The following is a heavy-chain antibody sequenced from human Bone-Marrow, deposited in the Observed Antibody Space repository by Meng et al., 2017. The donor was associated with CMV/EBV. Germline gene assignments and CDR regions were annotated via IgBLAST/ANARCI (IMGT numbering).Heavy chain of an antibody. Sequence: SEPLSLTCAISGDSVSSNSAAWNWIRQSPSRGLEWLGRTYYRSKWYNDYAVSVKSRITINPDTSKNQFSLQLNSVTPEDTAVYYCARDRDYYDSSGYYYYGMDVWGQGTTVTVSS. J-gene: IGHJ6*02. D-gene: IGHD3-22*01. CDR2: TYYRSKWYN. V-gene: IGHV6-1*01. CDR3: ARDRDYYDSSGYYYYGMDV. CDR1: GDSVSSNSAA.